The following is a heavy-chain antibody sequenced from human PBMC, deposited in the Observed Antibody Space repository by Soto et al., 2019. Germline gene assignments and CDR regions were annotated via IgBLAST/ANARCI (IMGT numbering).Heavy chain of an antibody. CDR3: AKGERPWELLPNYFDY. CDR1: GFTFSSYG. CDR2: ISYDGSNK. J-gene: IGHJ4*02. V-gene: IGHV3-30*18. Sequence: QVQLVESGGGVVQPGRSLRLSCAASGFTFSSYGMHWVRQAPGKGLEWVAVISYDGSNKYYADSVKGRFTISRDNSKNTLYLQMNSLRAEDTAVYYCAKGERPWELLPNYFDYWGQGTLVTVSS. D-gene: IGHD1-26*01.